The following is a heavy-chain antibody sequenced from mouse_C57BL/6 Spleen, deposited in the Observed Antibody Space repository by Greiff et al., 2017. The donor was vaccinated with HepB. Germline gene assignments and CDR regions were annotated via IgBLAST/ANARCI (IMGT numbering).Heavy chain of an antibody. CDR2: ISSGSSTI. Sequence: EVKLMESGGGLVKPGGSLKLSCAASGFTFSDYGMHWVRQAPEKGLEWVAYISSGSSTIYYADTVKGRFTISRDNAKNTLFLQMTSLRSEDTAMYYCASRGYVSDYYAMDYWGQGTSVTVSS. CDR3: ASRGYVSDYYAMDY. D-gene: IGHD2-14*01. CDR1: GFTFSDYG. J-gene: IGHJ4*01. V-gene: IGHV5-17*01.